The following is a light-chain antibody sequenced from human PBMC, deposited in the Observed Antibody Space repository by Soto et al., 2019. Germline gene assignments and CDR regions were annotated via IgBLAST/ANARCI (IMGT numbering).Light chain of an antibody. CDR3: SSYTSSSTLYV. V-gene: IGLV2-14*01. J-gene: IGLJ1*01. CDR1: SSDVGGYNY. CDR2: EVS. Sequence: QSVLTQPASVSGSPGQSITISCTGTSSDVGGYNYVSWYQQHPGKAPKLIIYEVSNRPSGVSNRFSGSKSGDTASLTISGLHAEDEADYYCSSYTSSSTLYVFGTGTKLNVL.